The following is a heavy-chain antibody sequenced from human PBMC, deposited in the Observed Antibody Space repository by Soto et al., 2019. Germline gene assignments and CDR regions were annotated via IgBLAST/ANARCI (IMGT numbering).Heavy chain of an antibody. Sequence: GESLKISCKGSGYSFTSYWISWVRQMPGKGLEWMGRIDPSDSYTNYSPSFQGHVTISADKSISTAYLQWSSLKASDTAMYYCAIPRGYPPNYRLAVWGKGTTVTVAS. J-gene: IGHJ6*04. CDR2: IDPSDSYT. CDR1: GYSFTSYW. V-gene: IGHV5-10-1*01. D-gene: IGHD3-22*01. CDR3: AIPRGYPPNYRLAV.